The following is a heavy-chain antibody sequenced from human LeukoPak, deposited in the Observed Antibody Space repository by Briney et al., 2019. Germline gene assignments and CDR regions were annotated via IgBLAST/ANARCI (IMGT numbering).Heavy chain of an antibody. CDR3: AAETMRGAWDDAFDI. CDR2: IVVGSGNT. J-gene: IGHJ3*02. D-gene: IGHD1-26*01. Sequence: SVKVSCKASGFTSTSSAVQRVRQARGQRLEWIEWIVVGSGNTNYAQKFQERVIITRDMSTSTAYMELSSLRSEDTAVYYCAAETMRGAWDDAFDIWGQGTMVTVSS. V-gene: IGHV1-58*01. CDR1: GFTSTSSA.